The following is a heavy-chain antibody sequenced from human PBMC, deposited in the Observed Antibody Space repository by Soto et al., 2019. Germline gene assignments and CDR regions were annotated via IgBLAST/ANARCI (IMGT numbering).Heavy chain of an antibody. CDR1: GGSFSGYY. D-gene: IGHD4-17*01. V-gene: IGHV4-34*01. Sequence: LSLTCAVYGGSFSGYYWSWIRQPPGKGLEWIGEINHSGSTNYNPSLKSRVTISVDTSKNQFSLKLSSVTAADTAVYYCAGYDYGDYYFDYWGQGTLVTVSS. CDR2: INHSGST. CDR3: AGYDYGDYYFDY. J-gene: IGHJ4*02.